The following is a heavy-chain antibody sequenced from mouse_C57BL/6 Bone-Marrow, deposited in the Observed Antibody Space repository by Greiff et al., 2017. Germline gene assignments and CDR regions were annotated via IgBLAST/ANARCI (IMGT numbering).Heavy chain of an antibody. Sequence: EVMLVESGEGLVKPGGSLKLSCAASGFTFSSYAMSWVRQTPEKRLEWVAYISSGGDYIYYADTVKGRFTISRDNARNTLYLQMSSLKSEDTAMYYCTRAEGYYYGSSFYAMDYWGQGTSVTVSS. CDR1: GFTFSSYA. CDR2: ISSGGDYI. J-gene: IGHJ4*01. CDR3: TRAEGYYYGSSFYAMDY. D-gene: IGHD1-1*01. V-gene: IGHV5-9-1*02.